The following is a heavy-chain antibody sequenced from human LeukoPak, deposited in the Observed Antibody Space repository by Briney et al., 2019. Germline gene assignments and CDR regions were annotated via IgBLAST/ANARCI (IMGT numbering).Heavy chain of an antibody. CDR3: ARDANLQGYGDYVLYFDY. CDR2: ISYDGSNK. J-gene: IGHJ4*02. CDR1: GFTFSSYA. V-gene: IGHV3-30-3*01. Sequence: PGGSLRLSCAASGFTFSSYAMHWVRQAPGKGLEWVAVISYDGSNKYYADSVKGRFTISRDNSKNTLYLQMNSLRAEDTAVYYCARDANLQGYGDYVLYFDYWGQGTLVTVSS. D-gene: IGHD4-17*01.